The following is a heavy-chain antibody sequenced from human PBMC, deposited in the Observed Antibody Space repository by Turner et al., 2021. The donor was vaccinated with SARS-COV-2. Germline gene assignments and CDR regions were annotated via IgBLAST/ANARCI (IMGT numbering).Heavy chain of an antibody. J-gene: IGHJ4*02. CDR3: AKDMGYSSGGVDY. CDR2: ISWNSCSI. V-gene: IGHV3-9*03. Sequence: EVQLVESGGGLVQPDRSLRLCCAASGFTFDDYAMQWVRQAPGKGLEWVSGISWNSCSIGYADSVKGRFTISRDNAKNSLYLQMNSLRAEDMALYYCAKDMGYSSGGVDYWGQGTLVTVSS. D-gene: IGHD6-19*01. CDR1: GFTFDDYA.